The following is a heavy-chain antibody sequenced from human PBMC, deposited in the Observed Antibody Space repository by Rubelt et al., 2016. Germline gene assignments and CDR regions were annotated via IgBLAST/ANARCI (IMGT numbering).Heavy chain of an antibody. D-gene: IGHD5-24*01. J-gene: IGHJ4*02. V-gene: IGHV3-66*01. CDR2: IYSGGST. Sequence: EVQLVESGGGLVQPGGSLRLSCAASGFTVSSNYMSWVRQAPGKGLEWVSVIYSGGSTYDAASVKGRFTLSRDDAINSLYWQMNSLRADDTAVDYCARGFRDGYNPYWGQGTLVTVSS. CDR1: GFTVSSNY. CDR3: ARGFRDGYNPY.